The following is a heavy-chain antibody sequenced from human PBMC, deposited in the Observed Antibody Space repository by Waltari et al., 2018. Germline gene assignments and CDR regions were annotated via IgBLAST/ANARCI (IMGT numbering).Heavy chain of an antibody. CDR1: GGTCSSYA. V-gene: IGHV1-69*14. J-gene: IGHJ5*01. D-gene: IGHD2-8*01. Sequence: VQLVQSGAEVKKPGSSVNVSCKASGGTCSSYAISWVRQATGQGLEWMGGVIPILCTANYAQKLQGRVTITAHKSTRTAYMELSSLRTEDTAVYYCARVVRYCTNGVCYGWFDPWGQGTLVTVSS. CDR2: VIPILCTA. CDR3: ARVVRYCTNGVCYGWFDP.